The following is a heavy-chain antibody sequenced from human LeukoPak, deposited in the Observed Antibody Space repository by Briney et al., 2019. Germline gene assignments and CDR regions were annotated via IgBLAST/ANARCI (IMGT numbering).Heavy chain of an antibody. CDR3: ARGLRQQLGYFQH. CDR1: GGSFSGYY. Sequence: SETLSLTCAVYGGSFSGYYWSWIRQPPGKGLEWIGEINHSGSTNYNPSLKSRVTISVETSKNQFSLKLSSVTAADTAVYYCARGLRQQLGYFQHWGQGTLVTVSS. J-gene: IGHJ1*01. CDR2: INHSGST. V-gene: IGHV4-34*01. D-gene: IGHD6-13*01.